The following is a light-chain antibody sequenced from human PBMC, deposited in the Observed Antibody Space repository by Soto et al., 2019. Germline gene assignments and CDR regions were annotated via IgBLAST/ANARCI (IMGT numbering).Light chain of an antibody. Sequence: DIQMTQSPSSLSASVGDRVTITSRASQGIRHDLGWYQQKPGKAPTRLIYSASSLQSGVPSRFSGSGSGTEFTLTISSLQPEDSATYYCLQHNSYPQTFGQGTKVEIK. CDR2: SAS. J-gene: IGKJ1*01. CDR1: QGIRHD. V-gene: IGKV1-17*01. CDR3: LQHNSYPQT.